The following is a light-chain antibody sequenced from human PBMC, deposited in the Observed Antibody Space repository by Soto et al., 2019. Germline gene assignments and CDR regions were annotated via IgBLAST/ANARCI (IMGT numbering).Light chain of an antibody. CDR3: FSYAGSRV. J-gene: IGLJ3*02. Sequence: QSALTQPASVSGSPGQSITISCTGTSSDVGSYNLVSWYQQHPGKAPKLMIYESSKRPSGVSNRFSGSKSGNTASLTISGLQAEDEADYYCFSYAGSRVFGGGTKLTVL. CDR2: ESS. V-gene: IGLV2-23*01. CDR1: SSDVGSYNL.